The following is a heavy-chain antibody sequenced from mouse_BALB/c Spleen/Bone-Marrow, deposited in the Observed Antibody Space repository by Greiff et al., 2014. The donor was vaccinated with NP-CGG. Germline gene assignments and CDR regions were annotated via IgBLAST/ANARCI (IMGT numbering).Heavy chain of an antibody. CDR1: GYTFTSYW. CDR2: IYPGNSDT. V-gene: IGHV1-5*01. D-gene: IGHD1-1*01. CDR3: TSYGSSLYYFDY. J-gene: IGHJ2*01. Sequence: VQLQQSGTVLARPGASVKMSCKASGYTFTSYWMHWVKQRPGQGLEWIGAIYPGNSDTSYNQKFKGKAKLTAVTSTSTAYMELSIQTNEDSAVYYGTSYGSSLYYFDYWGQGTTLTVSS.